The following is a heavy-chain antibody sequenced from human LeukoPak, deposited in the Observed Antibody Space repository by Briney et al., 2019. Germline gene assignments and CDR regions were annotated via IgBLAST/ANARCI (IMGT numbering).Heavy chain of an antibody. CDR2: ISSSSITT. D-gene: IGHD5-24*01. V-gene: IGHV3-48*02. Sequence: GGSLRLSCAASGFTLSSCSMNWVRQAPGKGLEWVSFISSSSITTSYADSVKGRFTISRDNAKNSLNLQMNSLRDEDTAVYYCARPRDGYNYGAFDIWGQGTMVTVPS. J-gene: IGHJ3*02. CDR1: GFTLSSCS. CDR3: ARPRDGYNYGAFDI.